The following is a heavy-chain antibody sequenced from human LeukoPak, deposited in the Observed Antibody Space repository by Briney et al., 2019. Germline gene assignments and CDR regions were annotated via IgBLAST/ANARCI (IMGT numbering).Heavy chain of an antibody. CDR2: IKYDGSET. Sequence: PGGSLRLSCAASGLTFSSYWMTWVRQAPGKGLEWVATIKYDGSETYCVDSVRGRFSISRDNAKNSLYLQMNSLRAEDTAVYYCARDSTLSNYWGQGTLVTVSS. J-gene: IGHJ4*02. V-gene: IGHV3-7*04. CDR1: GLTFSSYW. D-gene: IGHD3-16*01. CDR3: ARDSTLSNY.